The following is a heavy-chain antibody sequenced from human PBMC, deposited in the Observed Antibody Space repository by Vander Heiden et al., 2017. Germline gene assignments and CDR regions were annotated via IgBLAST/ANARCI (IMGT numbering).Heavy chain of an antibody. V-gene: IGHV1-69*01. CDR2: IIPIFVTA. J-gene: IGHJ6*02. D-gene: IGHD2-21*02. CDR1: GGTFSSYA. CDR3: ARPTLAYCGGDCDKNYYYYGMDV. Sequence: QVQLVQSGAEVKKPGSSVKVSCKASGGTFSSYAISWVRQAPGQGLEWMGGIIPIFVTANYAQKFQGRVTITADESTSTAYMELSSLRSEDTAVYYCARPTLAYCGGDCDKNYYYYGMDVWGQGTTVTVSS.